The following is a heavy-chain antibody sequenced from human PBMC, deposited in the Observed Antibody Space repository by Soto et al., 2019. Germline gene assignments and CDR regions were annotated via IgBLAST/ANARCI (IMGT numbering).Heavy chain of an antibody. Sequence: GGSLRLSCAASGFTFDDYAMHWVRQAPGKGLEWVSGISWNSGTIVYAESVKGRFTISRDNAKNSLYLQMNSLRAEDTALYYCAKSMVRGIFIYYYLDVWGKGTTVTVSS. J-gene: IGHJ6*03. D-gene: IGHD3-10*01. CDR1: GFTFDDYA. CDR3: AKSMVRGIFIYYYLDV. CDR2: ISWNSGTI. V-gene: IGHV3-9*01.